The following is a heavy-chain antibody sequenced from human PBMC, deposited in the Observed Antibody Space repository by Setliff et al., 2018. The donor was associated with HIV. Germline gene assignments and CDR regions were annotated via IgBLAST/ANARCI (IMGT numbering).Heavy chain of an antibody. J-gene: IGHJ4*02. Sequence: LRLSCAASGFAFSTYAMSWVRQAPGKGLEWVSAISDSGGGTYYADSVKGRFTVSRDNSKYTLYLQMNSLRVEDTAVYYCASDLNWASADYWGQGILVTVSS. CDR3: ASDLNWASADY. CDR1: GFAFSTYA. D-gene: IGHD7-27*01. V-gene: IGHV3-23*01. CDR2: ISDSGGGT.